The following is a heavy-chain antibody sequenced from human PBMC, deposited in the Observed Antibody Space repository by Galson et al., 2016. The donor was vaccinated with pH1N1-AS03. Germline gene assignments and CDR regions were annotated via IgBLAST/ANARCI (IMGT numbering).Heavy chain of an antibody. J-gene: IGHJ6*02. CDR3: ASRSSVLYSYGSDV. V-gene: IGHV4-59*01. CDR2: TSYGGST. D-gene: IGHD3-10*01. CDR1: GDSLDTFS. Sequence: SETLSLTCSVSGDSLDTFSWTWIRQPPGKGLEWIGFTSYGGSTHYNPSLKSRITISVDTSKNLFSLQLKSVTAADTAVYYCASRSSVLYSYGSDVWGQGTTVIVSS.